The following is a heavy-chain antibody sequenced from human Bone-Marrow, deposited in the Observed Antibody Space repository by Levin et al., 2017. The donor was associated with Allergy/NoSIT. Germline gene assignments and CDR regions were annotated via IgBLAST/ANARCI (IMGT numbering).Heavy chain of an antibody. V-gene: IGHV3-15*01. Sequence: GGSLRLSCAASGFTFSNAWMSWVRQAPGKGLEWVGRIKSKTDGGTTDYAAPVKGRFTISRDDSKNTLYLQMNSLKTEDTAVYYCTTEKESRPYYYDSSGYPTWGQGTLVTVSS. CDR3: TTEKESRPYYYDSSGYPT. CDR2: IKSKTDGGTT. D-gene: IGHD3-22*01. CDR1: GFTFSNAW. J-gene: IGHJ5*02.